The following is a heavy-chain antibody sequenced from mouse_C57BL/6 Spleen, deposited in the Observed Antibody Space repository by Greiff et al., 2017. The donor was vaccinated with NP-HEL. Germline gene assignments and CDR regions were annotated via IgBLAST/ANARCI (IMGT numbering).Heavy chain of an antibody. CDR1: GYAFSSYW. CDR3: ARDGYCYGSRCYAMDY. CDR2: IYPGDGDT. D-gene: IGHD1-1*01. J-gene: IGHJ4*01. V-gene: IGHV1-80*01. Sequence: VQLQQSGAELVKPGASVKISCKASGYAFSSYWMNWVKQRPGKGLEWIGQIYPGDGDTNYNGKFKGKATLTADKSSSTAYMQLSSLTSEDSAVYFCARDGYCYGSRCYAMDYWGQGTSVTVSS.